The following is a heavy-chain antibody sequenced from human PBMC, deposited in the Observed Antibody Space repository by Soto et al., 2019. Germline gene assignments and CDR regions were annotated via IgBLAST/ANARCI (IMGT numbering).Heavy chain of an antibody. D-gene: IGHD1-26*01. CDR3: AKGEGGSYFRRPFIDY. Sequence: QVQLVESGGGVVQPGRSLRLSCAASGFTFSSYGMHWVRQATGKGLEWVAVIAYDGSNKYYADSVKGRFTISRDNSKNTLYLQMNSLRAEDTAVYYCAKGEGGSYFRRPFIDYWGQGTLVTVSS. J-gene: IGHJ4*02. CDR2: IAYDGSNK. V-gene: IGHV3-30*18. CDR1: GFTFSSYG.